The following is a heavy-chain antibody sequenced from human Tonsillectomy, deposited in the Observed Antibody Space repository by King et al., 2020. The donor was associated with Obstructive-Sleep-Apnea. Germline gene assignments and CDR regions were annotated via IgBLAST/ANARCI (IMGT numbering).Heavy chain of an antibody. CDR3: ARGGEYSYAYGVEDDWFDP. D-gene: IGHD5-18*01. J-gene: IGHJ5*02. V-gene: IGHV4-59*01. CDR2: IYYSGSI. Sequence: VQLQESGPGLVKPSETLSLTCTVSGGSISGYYWSWIRQPPGKGLEWIGYIYYSGSINYNPSLKSRVTILVDTSKNHFSLKLSSVTAADTAVYYCARGGEYSYAYGVEDDWFDPWGQGTLVTVSS. CDR1: GGSISGYY.